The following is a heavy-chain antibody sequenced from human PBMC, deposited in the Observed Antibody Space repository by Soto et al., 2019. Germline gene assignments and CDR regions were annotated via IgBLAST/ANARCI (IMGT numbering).Heavy chain of an antibody. V-gene: IGHV3-30*18. D-gene: IGHD7-27*01. CDR1: GFTFSSYG. CDR2: ISYDGSKK. CDR3: AKRTNLTPGDFDY. Sequence: QVPLVESGGGVVQPGRSLRLSCAASGFTFSSYGMHWVRQAPGKGLEWVAVISYDGSKKYYADSVKGRFTISRDNSKNTLYLQMNSLRDEDTAVYSCAKRTNLTPGDFDYWGQGSLVTVSS. J-gene: IGHJ4*02.